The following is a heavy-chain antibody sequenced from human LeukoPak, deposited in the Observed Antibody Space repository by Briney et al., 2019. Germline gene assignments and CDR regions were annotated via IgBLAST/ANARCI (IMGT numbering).Heavy chain of an antibody. Sequence: GGSLRLSCAASGFTFSSYSMNWVRQAPGKGLEWVSSISSSSSYIYYADSVKGRFTISRDSAKNSLYLQMNSLRGEDTAVYYCARVFPAPPKQWLANYYYDYGMDVGGAGSSVTVSS. CDR3: ARVFPAPPKQWLANYYYDYGMDV. J-gene: IGHJ6*04. CDR2: ISSSSSYI. D-gene: IGHD6-19*01. CDR1: GFTFSSYS. V-gene: IGHV3-21*01.